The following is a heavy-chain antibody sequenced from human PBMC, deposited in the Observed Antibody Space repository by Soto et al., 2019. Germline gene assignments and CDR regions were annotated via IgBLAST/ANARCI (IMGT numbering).Heavy chain of an antibody. CDR3: ARDPGYHGSRKVWFDP. CDR1: GGTFSSYA. J-gene: IGHJ5*02. D-gene: IGHD3-10*01. V-gene: IGHV1-69*01. Sequence: QVQLVQSGAEVKKPGSSVKVSCKASGGTFSSYAISWVRQAPGQGLEWMGGIIPIFGTANYAQKFQGRVTITADESTSTAYVELSSVRSEDTAVYYCARDPGYHGSRKVWFDPWGQGTLFTVSS. CDR2: IIPIFGTA.